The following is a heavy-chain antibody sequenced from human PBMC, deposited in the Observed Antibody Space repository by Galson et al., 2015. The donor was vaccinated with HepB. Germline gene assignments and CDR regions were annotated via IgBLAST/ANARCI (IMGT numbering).Heavy chain of an antibody. D-gene: IGHD2-15*01. CDR3: ATDGGWFRLDP. CDR1: GFTFRTSW. Sequence: SLRLSCAASGFTFRTSWMTWVRQGPGRGLEWVANIDADGGDEFYVDSVKDRFTISRDNAKNSLYLQMNSLRAEDTGVYYCATDGGWFRLDPWGQGTLVTVSS. V-gene: IGHV3-7*01. CDR2: IDADGGDE. J-gene: IGHJ5*02.